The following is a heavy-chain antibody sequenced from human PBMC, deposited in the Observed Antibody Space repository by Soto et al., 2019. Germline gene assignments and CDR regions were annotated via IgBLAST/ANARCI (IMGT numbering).Heavy chain of an antibody. J-gene: IGHJ5*02. CDR1: GFSLSTSGVG. CDR3: AHRVGDRHCSSTSCYLPANWFDP. V-gene: IGHV2-5*01. D-gene: IGHD2-2*01. CDR2: IYWNDDK. Sequence: VSGPTLVNPTQTLTLTCTFSGFSLSTSGVGVGWIRQPPGKALEWLALIYWNDDKRYSPSLKSRLTITKDTSKNQVVLTMTNMAPVDTATYYCAHRVGDRHCSSTSCYLPANWFDPWGQGTLVTVSS.